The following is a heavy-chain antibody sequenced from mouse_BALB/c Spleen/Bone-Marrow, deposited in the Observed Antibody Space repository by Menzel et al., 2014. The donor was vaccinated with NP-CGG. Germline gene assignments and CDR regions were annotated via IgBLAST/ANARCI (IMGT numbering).Heavy chain of an antibody. D-gene: IGHD2-4*01. Sequence: LVKTGASVKISCKASGYSFTGYYMHWVKQSHGKSLEWIGYISCYNGTTSYNQKFKGKATFTVDTSSSTAYMQFNSLTSEDSAVYYCARLRGDYDGYAMDYWGQGTSVTVSS. J-gene: IGHJ4*01. CDR2: ISCYNGTT. V-gene: IGHV1S34*01. CDR3: ARLRGDYDGYAMDY. CDR1: GYSFTGYY.